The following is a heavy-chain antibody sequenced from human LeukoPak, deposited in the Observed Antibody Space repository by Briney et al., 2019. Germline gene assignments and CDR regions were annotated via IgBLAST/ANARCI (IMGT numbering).Heavy chain of an antibody. V-gene: IGHV3-21*01. Sequence: GGSLRLSCAASGFTFSSYSMSWVRQAPGKGLEWVSSISSSSSYIYYADSVKGRFTISRDNAKNSLYLQMNSLRAEDTAVYYCARGYGIWSAYHTSTGYLHLWGQGTLVTVSS. CDR1: GFTFSSYS. CDR2: ISSSSSYI. J-gene: IGHJ1*01. D-gene: IGHD3-3*01. CDR3: ARGYGIWSAYHTSTGYLHL.